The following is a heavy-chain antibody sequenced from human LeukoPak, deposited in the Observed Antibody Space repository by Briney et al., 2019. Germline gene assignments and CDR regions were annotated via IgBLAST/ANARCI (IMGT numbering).Heavy chain of an antibody. J-gene: IGHJ4*02. CDR3: ARDYWGGLLAY. V-gene: IGHV1-46*01. Sequence: GASVKVSCKASGCTFTSYYMHWVRQAPGQGLEWMGIINPSGGSTSYAQKFQGRVTMTRDTSTSTVYMELSSLRSEDTAVYYCARDYWGGLLAYWGQGTLVTVSS. CDR2: INPSGGST. D-gene: IGHD3-22*01. CDR1: GCTFTSYY.